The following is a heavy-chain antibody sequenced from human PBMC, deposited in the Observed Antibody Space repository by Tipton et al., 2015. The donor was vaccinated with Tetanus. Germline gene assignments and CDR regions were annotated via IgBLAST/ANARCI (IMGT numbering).Heavy chain of an antibody. CDR1: GFTFSSYA. D-gene: IGHD2-2*01. V-gene: IGHV3-23*01. Sequence: SLRLSCAASGFTFSSYAMSWVRQAPGKGLEWVSAISGSGGSTYYADSVKGRFTISRDNSKNTLYLQMNSLRAEDTAVYYCARDLRLDCSSTSCLSFDYWGQGTLVTVSS. J-gene: IGHJ4*02. CDR2: ISGSGGST. CDR3: ARDLRLDCSSTSCLSFDY.